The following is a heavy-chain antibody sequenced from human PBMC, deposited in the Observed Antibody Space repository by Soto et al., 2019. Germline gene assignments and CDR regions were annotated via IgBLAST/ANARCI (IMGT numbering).Heavy chain of an antibody. D-gene: IGHD6-13*01. V-gene: IGHV3-23*01. CDR1: GFTFSSYA. CDR2: ISGSGDST. Sequence: EVQLLESGGGLVQPGGSLRLSCAASGFTFSSYAMSWVRQAPGKGLEWVSVISGSGDSTYYAESVRGRFTIARDNSKNTLYLQMNSLRAEDTAVYYCAKDRDGAAAGPTKFYGMDVWGQGTTVTVSS. J-gene: IGHJ6*02. CDR3: AKDRDGAAAGPTKFYGMDV.